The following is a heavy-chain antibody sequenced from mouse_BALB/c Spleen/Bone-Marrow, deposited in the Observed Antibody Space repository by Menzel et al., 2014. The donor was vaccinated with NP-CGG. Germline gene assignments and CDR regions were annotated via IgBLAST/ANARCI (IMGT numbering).Heavy chain of an antibody. CDR1: GYTFTSYW. D-gene: IGHD2-14*01. V-gene: IGHV1S127*01. Sequence: VQLQQSGAELVKPGASVKMSCKASGYTFTSYWMHWVKQRPGQGLEWIGVIDPSDSYTSYNQKFKGKATLTVDTSSSTAYIQLSSLTSEDSAVYYCTRGEVQAMDYGGQGTSVTVSS. J-gene: IGHJ4*01. CDR3: TRGEVQAMDY. CDR2: IDPSDSYT.